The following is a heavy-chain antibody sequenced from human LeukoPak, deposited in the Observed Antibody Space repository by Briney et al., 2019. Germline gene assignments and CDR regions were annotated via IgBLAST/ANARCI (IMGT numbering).Heavy chain of an antibody. D-gene: IGHD3-10*01. V-gene: IGHV3-30*18. CDR3: AKQLTYYYGSGSPPYYFDY. CDR2: ISYDGSNK. Sequence: GGSLRLSCAASGFTFSSYGMHWVRQAPGKGLEWVAVISYDGSNKYYADSVKGRFTISRDNSKNTLYLQMNSLRAEDTAVYYCAKQLTYYYGSGSPPYYFDYWGQGTLVTVSS. J-gene: IGHJ4*02. CDR1: GFTFSSYG.